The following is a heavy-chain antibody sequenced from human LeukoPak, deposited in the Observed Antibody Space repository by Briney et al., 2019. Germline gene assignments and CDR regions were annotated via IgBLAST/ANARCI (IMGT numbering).Heavy chain of an antibody. CDR2: IIPIFGTA. V-gene: IGHV1-69*13. J-gene: IGHJ4*02. CDR3: ARGVHVRVYDSNPHYGHY. D-gene: IGHD3-22*01. Sequence: ASVKVSCKASGGTFSSYAISWVRQAPGQGLEWMGGIIPIFGTAHYAQKFQGRVTITADESTSTVYMELSSLRSEDTALYYCARGVHVRVYDSNPHYGHYWGQGTLVTVSS. CDR1: GGTFSSYA.